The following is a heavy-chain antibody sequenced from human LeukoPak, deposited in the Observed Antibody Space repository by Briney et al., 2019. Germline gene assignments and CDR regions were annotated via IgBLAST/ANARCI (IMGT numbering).Heavy chain of an antibody. CDR2: IRYDGSNK. V-gene: IGHV3-30*02. Sequence: GGSLRLSCAASGFTFSSYGMHWVRQAPGKGLEWVAFIRYDGSNKYYADSVKGRFTISRDNSKNTLYLQMNSLRAEDTAVYYCARDAIPRNDYGDYEAFVYFDYWGQGTLVTVSS. D-gene: IGHD4-17*01. CDR3: ARDAIPRNDYGDYEAFVYFDY. J-gene: IGHJ4*02. CDR1: GFTFSSYG.